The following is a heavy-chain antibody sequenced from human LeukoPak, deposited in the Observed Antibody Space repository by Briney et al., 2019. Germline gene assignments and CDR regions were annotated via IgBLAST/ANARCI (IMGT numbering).Heavy chain of an antibody. D-gene: IGHD5-18*01. CDR2: ISSSSSYI. Sequence: GGSLRLSCAASGFTFSSYSMNWVRQAPGKGLEWVSSISSSSSYIYYADSVKGRFTISRDNAKTSLYLQMNTLRAEDTAVYYCARHLSGVTGYTYGRGIDYWGQGTLVTVSS. CDR1: GFTFSSYS. J-gene: IGHJ4*02. V-gene: IGHV3-21*01. CDR3: ARHLSGVTGYTYGRGIDY.